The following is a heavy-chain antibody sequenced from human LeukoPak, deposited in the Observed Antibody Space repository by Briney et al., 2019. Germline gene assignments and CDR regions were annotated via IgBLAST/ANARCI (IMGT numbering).Heavy chain of an antibody. CDR1: GFTFSSYG. D-gene: IGHD1-26*01. CDR2: ISYDGSSK. J-gene: IGHJ4*02. CDR3: AKEDGGSYYSFDY. V-gene: IGHV3-30*18. Sequence: GGSLRLSCAASGFTFSSYGMHWVRQAPGKGLEWVAVISYDGSSKYYVDSAKGRFTISRDNSKNTLYLQMNSLRAEDTAVYYCAKEDGGSYYSFDYWGQGTLATVSS.